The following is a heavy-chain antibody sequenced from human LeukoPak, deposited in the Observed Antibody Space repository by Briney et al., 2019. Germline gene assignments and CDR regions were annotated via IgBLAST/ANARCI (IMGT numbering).Heavy chain of an antibody. CDR3: ARQWAP. J-gene: IGHJ1*01. Sequence: SETLSLTCTVSGGSISSYYWSWIRQPPGKGLEWIGYIYTSGSTNYNPTLKRRVTISVDTSKNQCSLKLSSVTAADTAVYYCARQWAPWGQGTLVTVSS. V-gene: IGHV4-4*09. CDR2: IYTSGST. D-gene: IGHD1-26*01. CDR1: GGSISSYY.